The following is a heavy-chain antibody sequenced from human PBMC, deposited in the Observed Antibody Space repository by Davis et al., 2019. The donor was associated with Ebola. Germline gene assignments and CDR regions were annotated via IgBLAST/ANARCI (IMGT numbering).Heavy chain of an antibody. J-gene: IGHJ4*02. CDR1: CSTFTSCA. D-gene: IGHD6-13*01. CDR2: IKDASGSK. CDR3: ASGGDSNRGFDPIVY. V-gene: IGHV1-3*01. Sequence: ASVQVSSQASCSTFTSCAMHWVCQAPGQRLEWMGWIKDASGSKEYSPKFQGRVTSNRDTSASTAYMELSSLRSEDTALYYCASGGDSNRGFDPIVYWGQGTLVTVSS.